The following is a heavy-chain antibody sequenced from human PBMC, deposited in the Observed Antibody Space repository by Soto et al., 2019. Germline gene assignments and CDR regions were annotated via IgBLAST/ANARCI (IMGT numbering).Heavy chain of an antibody. J-gene: IGHJ6*02. CDR3: ARDRFLGVVPAAMPEEVRYYYYGMDV. Sequence: QVQLVQSGAEVKKPGASVKVSCKASGYTFTSYGISWVRQAPGQGLEWMGWISAYNGNTNYAQKLQGRVTMTPDTSTSTGYRELRSLRSDDTAVYYCARDRFLGVVPAAMPEEVRYYYYGMDVWGQGTTVTVSS. CDR1: GYTFTSYG. D-gene: IGHD2-2*01. CDR2: ISAYNGNT. V-gene: IGHV1-18*01.